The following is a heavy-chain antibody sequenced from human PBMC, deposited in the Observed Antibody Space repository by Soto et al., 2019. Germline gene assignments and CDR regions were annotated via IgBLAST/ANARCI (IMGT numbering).Heavy chain of an antibody. Sequence: GGSLRLSCAASGFTFSSYAMSWVRQAPGKGLEWVSAISGSGGSTYYADSVKGRFTISRDNSKNTLYLQMNSLRAEDTAVYYCAKAFVAARPVHYYYYGMDVWGQGTTVTVSS. CDR2: ISGSGGST. V-gene: IGHV3-23*01. CDR1: GFTFSSYA. CDR3: AKAFVAARPVHYYYYGMDV. J-gene: IGHJ6*02. D-gene: IGHD6-6*01.